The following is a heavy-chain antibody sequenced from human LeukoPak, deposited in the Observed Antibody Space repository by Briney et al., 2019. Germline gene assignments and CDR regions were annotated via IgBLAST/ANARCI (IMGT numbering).Heavy chain of an antibody. Sequence: GGSLRLSCAASGFTFSSYAMSWVRQAPGKGLEWVSAISGSGGSTYYADSVKGRFTISRDNSKNTLYLQMNSLRAEDTAVYYCAKDRGKYDILTGYYSPFYFDYWGQGTLVTVSS. CDR2: ISGSGGST. CDR3: AKDRGKYDILTGYYSPFYFDY. J-gene: IGHJ4*02. CDR1: GFTFSSYA. D-gene: IGHD3-9*01. V-gene: IGHV3-23*01.